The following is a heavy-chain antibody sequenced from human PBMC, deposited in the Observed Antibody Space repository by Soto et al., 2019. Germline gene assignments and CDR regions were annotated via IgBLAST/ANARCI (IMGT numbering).Heavy chain of an antibody. V-gene: IGHV1-18*01. CDR1: GYTFTSYG. D-gene: IGHD6-13*01. CDR3: ACDRKGIAAAGSWYFDWFDP. J-gene: IGHJ5*02. Sequence: GASVKVSCKASGYTFTSYGISWVRQAPGQGLEWMGWISAYNGNTNYAQKLQGRVTMTADTSTSTAYMELRSLRSDDTAVYYCACDRKGIAAAGSWYFDWFDPWGQGTLVTVSS. CDR2: ISAYNGNT.